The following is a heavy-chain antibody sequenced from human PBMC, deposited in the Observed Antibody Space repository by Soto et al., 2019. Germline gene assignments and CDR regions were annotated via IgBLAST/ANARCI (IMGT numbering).Heavy chain of an antibody. V-gene: IGHV1-58*01. D-gene: IGHD2-2*01. CDR1: GFTFASSA. CDR3: AADPPPPDIVVVPARDYYYYYGMDV. J-gene: IGHJ6*02. CDR2: IVVGSGNT. Sequence: GASVKVSCKASGFTFASSAVQWVRQARGQRLEWIGWIVVGSGNTNYAQKFQERVTITRDMSTSTAYMELSSLRSEDTAVYYCAADPPPPDIVVVPARDYYYYYGMDVWG.